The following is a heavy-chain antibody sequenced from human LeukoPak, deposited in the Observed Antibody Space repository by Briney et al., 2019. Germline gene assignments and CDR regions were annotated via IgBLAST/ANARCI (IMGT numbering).Heavy chain of an antibody. Sequence: GGSLRLSCAASGFTFSSYGMHWVRQAPGKGLEWVAVISSDGRNKYYVDSVKGRFTISRDNSRNTLYLQMNSLRAEDTAVYYCARDKSYSGYRGRGYWGQGTLVTVSS. CDR3: ARDKSYSGYRGRGY. D-gene: IGHD5-12*01. CDR2: ISSDGRNK. CDR1: GFTFSSYG. J-gene: IGHJ4*02. V-gene: IGHV3-30*03.